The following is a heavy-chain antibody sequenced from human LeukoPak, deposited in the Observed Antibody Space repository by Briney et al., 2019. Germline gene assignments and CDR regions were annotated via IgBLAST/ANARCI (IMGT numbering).Heavy chain of an antibody. V-gene: IGHV3-21*01. Sequence: GGSLRLSCAASGFTFSSYSMNWVRQAPGKGLEWVSPISSSSSYIYYADSVKGRFTISRDNSKNTLYLQMNGLRAEDTAVYYCARESLDLPDYWGQGTLVTVSS. CDR3: ARESLDLPDY. J-gene: IGHJ4*02. CDR1: GFTFSSYS. CDR2: ISSSSSYI.